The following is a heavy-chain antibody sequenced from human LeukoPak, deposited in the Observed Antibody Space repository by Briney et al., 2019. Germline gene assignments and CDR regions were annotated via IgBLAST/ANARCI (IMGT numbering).Heavy chain of an antibody. D-gene: IGHD4-17*01. J-gene: IGHJ6*02. CDR3: ARTDYGDYYYVMAV. CDR1: GGSFTYYY. V-gene: IGHV4-34*01. CDR2: INHDGST. Sequence: SETLSLTCVVYGGSFTYYYWSWIRQPPGKGLEWIGEINHDGSTYYNPSLKSQVTISVDTSKNQFSLKLNSVTAADTAVYYCARTDYGDYYYVMAVWGQGTTVTVSS.